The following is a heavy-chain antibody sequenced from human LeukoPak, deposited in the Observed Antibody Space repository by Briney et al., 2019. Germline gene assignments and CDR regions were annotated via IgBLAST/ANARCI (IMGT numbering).Heavy chain of an antibody. V-gene: IGHV4-31*03. CDR1: GGSISSGGYY. J-gene: IGHJ2*01. Sequence: SQTLSLTCTVSGGSISSGGYYWSWIRQHPEKGLEWIGYLYSVGSTYYNPSLKSRVTISVDTSKKQVSLKMNSVTAADTAVYYCARDSSGDYWYFGLWGRGTLVTVSS. D-gene: IGHD4-17*01. CDR2: LYSVGST. CDR3: ARDSSGDYWYFGL.